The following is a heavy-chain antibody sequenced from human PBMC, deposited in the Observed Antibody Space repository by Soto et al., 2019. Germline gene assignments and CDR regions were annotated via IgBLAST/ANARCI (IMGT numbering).Heavy chain of an antibody. CDR2: IFYSGST. J-gene: IGHJ6*02. V-gene: IGHV4-39*01. Sequence: PSETLSLTCTVSGGSISSSSYYWGWIRQPPGKGLEWIGSIFYSGSTYYNPSLKSRVTISVDTSKNQFSLKLTSVTAADTAVYYCACIFSGGYSYGFSYYGMDVWGQGTTVTVS. D-gene: IGHD5-18*01. CDR3: ACIFSGGYSYGFSYYGMDV. CDR1: GGSISSSSYY.